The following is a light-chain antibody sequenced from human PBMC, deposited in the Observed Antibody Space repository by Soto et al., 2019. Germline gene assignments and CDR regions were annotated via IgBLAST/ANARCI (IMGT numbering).Light chain of an antibody. V-gene: IGLV1-40*01. CDR2: GNI. J-gene: IGLJ2*01. CDR1: SSNIGAGYD. Sequence: QSVLTQPPSMSGAPGQRVTISCTGSSSNIGAGYDVHWYQQLPGTAPKLLIYGNINRPSGVPDRFSGSKSGTSASLAITGLQAEDEADYYCQSFDSSLSASVFGGGTKLTVL. CDR3: QSFDSSLSASV.